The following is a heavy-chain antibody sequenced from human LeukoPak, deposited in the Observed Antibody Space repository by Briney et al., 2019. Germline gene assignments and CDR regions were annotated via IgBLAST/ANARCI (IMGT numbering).Heavy chain of an antibody. Sequence: GGSLRLSCEASGFSFSSSLMTWVRQAPGKGLEWVATIKNDGSDKYYVDSVKGRFTLSRDNAKSSLYLQMNSLRVEDTAVYYCADLGYTDGGQGTLLTVSS. V-gene: IGHV3-7*01. CDR1: GFSFSSSL. CDR3: ADLGYTD. D-gene: IGHD2-15*01. CDR2: IKNDGSDK. J-gene: IGHJ1*01.